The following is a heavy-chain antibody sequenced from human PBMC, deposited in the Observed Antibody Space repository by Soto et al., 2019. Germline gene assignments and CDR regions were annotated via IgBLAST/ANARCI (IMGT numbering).Heavy chain of an antibody. CDR3: AKDIVAVGGYATFEF. V-gene: IGHV3-23*01. Sequence: EVQLSQSGGGLVQPGGSLILSCAASGVTFSNFAMRWVRQAPGKGLERVSDISGSGGSKYYAESVKGRCTISRDNSKNTLFLQMNSLRVEHTAVYYCAKDIVAVGGYATFEFWGQGTMVTVSS. CDR2: ISGSGGSK. D-gene: IGHD5-12*01. J-gene: IGHJ4*02. CDR1: GVTFSNFA.